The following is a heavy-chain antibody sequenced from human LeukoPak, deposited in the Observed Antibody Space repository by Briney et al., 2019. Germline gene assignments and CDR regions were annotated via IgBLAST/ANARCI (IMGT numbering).Heavy chain of an antibody. V-gene: IGHV3-49*03. CDR2: IRSKAYGGTT. D-gene: IGHD6-19*01. CDR1: GFTFGDYA. J-gene: IGHJ4*02. CDR3: TRALSSGWYLGAFDY. Sequence: PGGSLRLSCTASGFTFGDYAMSWFRQAPGKGLEWVGFIRSKAYGGTTEYAASVKGRFTISRDDSKSIAYLQMNSLKTEDTAVYYCTRALSSGWYLGAFDYWGQGTLVTVSS.